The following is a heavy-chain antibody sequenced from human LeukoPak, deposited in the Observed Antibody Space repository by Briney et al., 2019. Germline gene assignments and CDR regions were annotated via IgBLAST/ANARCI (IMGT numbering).Heavy chain of an antibody. D-gene: IGHD2-15*01. Sequence: NPSETLSLTCIVSGGSISSYYWSWIRQPPGKGLEWIGYIYYSGSTNYNPSLKSRVTISVDTSKNQFSLKLSSVTAADTAVYYCASPGPRAVVVVAATLHYWGQGTLVTVSS. CDR2: IYYSGST. V-gene: IGHV4-59*01. CDR1: GGSISSYY. J-gene: IGHJ4*02. CDR3: ASPGPRAVVVVAATLHY.